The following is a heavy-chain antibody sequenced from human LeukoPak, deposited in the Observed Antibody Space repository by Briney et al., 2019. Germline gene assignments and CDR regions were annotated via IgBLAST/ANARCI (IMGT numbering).Heavy chain of an antibody. J-gene: IGHJ5*02. Sequence: ASVKVSFKASGYTFTIYYMHWVRQAPGQGVEWMGIINPSGGSTSYAQKFQGRVTMTRDTSTSTVYMELSSLRSEDTAVYYCARDRVGARRHNWFDPWGQGTLVTVSS. CDR2: INPSGGST. V-gene: IGHV1-46*01. CDR1: GYTFTIYY. CDR3: ARDRVGARRHNWFDP. D-gene: IGHD1-26*01.